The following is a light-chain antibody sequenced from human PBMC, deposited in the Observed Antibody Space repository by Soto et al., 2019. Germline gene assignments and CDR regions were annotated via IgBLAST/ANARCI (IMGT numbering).Light chain of an antibody. CDR2: GAS. CDR1: QSVDSSH. J-gene: IGKJ2*01. CDR3: QQYGGVPYT. Sequence: EIVLTQSPGTLSLSPGERATLSCRASQSVDSSHLAWYQHRPGRAPRLLVYGASRRATGVPDRFSGSGSGTHFTLSIRRLESEDFAIYYCQQYGGVPYTFGQGTKVDIK. V-gene: IGKV3-20*01.